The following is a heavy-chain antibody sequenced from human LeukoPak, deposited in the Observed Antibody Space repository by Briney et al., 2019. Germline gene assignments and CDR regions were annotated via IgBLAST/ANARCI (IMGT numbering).Heavy chain of an antibody. CDR3: AKDQVVPAAIYWFDP. CDR2: IVGSGGST. CDR1: GFTFSSYA. V-gene: IGHV3-23*01. Sequence: PGGSLRLSCAASGFTFSSYAMSWVRQAPGKGLEWVSSIVGSGGSTYYADSVKGRFTISRDNSKNTLYLQMNNLRAEDTAVYYCAKDQVVPAAIYWFDPWGQGTLVTVSS. D-gene: IGHD2-2*02. J-gene: IGHJ5*02.